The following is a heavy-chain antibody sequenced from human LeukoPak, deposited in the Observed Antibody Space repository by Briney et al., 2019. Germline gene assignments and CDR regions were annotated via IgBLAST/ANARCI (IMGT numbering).Heavy chain of an antibody. J-gene: IGHJ4*02. CDR2: IYYSGST. CDR3: ARGSVYPHYFDY. Sequence: SETLSLTCIVSGGSISSSSDYWGWIRQPPGKGLEWIGSIYYSGSTYYNPSLKSRVTISVDTSKNQFSLKLSSVTAADTAVYYCARGSVYPHYFDYWGQGTLVTVSS. V-gene: IGHV4-39*07. CDR1: GGSISSSSDY.